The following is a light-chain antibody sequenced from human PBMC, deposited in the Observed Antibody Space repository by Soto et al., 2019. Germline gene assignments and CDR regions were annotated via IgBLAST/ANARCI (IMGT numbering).Light chain of an antibody. CDR2: AAS. CDR1: QSVGTN. CDR3: LQYDNWPPIT. J-gene: IGKJ5*01. Sequence: EKVMTQYPGTLSVSPGERATLSCRASQSVGTNLAWYQQKPGQAPRLLIYAASTRATGIPAWFSGSGSGTDFALTISNLQSEDFALYYCLQYDNWPPITFGQGTRLEIK. V-gene: IGKV3-15*01.